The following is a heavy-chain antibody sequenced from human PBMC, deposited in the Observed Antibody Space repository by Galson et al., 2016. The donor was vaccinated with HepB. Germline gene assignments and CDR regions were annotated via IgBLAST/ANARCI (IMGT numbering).Heavy chain of an antibody. CDR3: STAVTTGY. V-gene: IGHV3-15*01. CDR2: IKSKTDGGTT. CDR1: GFTFSNAW. Sequence: SLRLSCAASGFTFSNAWMNWVRQAPGKGLEWVSRIKSKTDGGTTDYAAPVKGRFTISRDDSKNTLYLDMNSLKIQDTAVYYCSTAVTTGYWGQGTLVTVSS. J-gene: IGHJ4*02. D-gene: IGHD4-17*01.